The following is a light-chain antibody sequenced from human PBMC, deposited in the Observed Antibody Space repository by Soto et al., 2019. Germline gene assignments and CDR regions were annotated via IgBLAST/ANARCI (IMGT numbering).Light chain of an antibody. CDR3: SSYTSSSTLVV. CDR2: DVS. CDR1: SSDVGGYNY. V-gene: IGLV2-14*01. J-gene: IGLJ1*01. Sequence: QSVLTQPASGSGSPGHSITITYTGTSSDVGGYNYVSWYQQHPGKAPKLMIYDVSNRPSGVSNRFSGSKSGNTASLTISGLQAEDEADYYCSSYTSSSTLVVFGTGTKVTVL.